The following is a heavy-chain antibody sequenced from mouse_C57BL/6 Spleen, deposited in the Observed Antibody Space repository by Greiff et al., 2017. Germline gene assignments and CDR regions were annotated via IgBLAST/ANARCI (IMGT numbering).Heavy chain of an antibody. V-gene: IGHV1-42*01. CDR2: INPSTGGT. CDR3: ARSPLDY. Sequence: EVQLQQSGPELVKPGASMKISCKASGYSFTGYYMNWVKQSPEKSLEWIGEINPSTGGTTYNQKFKAKATLTVDKSSSTAYMQLKSLTSEDSAVYYCARSPLDYWGQGTTLTVSS. J-gene: IGHJ2*01. CDR1: GYSFTGYY.